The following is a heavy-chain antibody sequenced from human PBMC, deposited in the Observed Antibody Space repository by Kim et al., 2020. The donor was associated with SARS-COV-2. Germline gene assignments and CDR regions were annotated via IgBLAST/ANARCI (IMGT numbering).Heavy chain of an antibody. CDR3: ARDEARWEVTIFGVVIIPDGMDV. V-gene: IGHV1-18*01. CDR1: GYTFTSYG. CDR2: INAYNGNT. J-gene: IGHJ6*04. Sequence: ASVKVSCKASGYTFTSYGISWVRQAPGQGLEWMGWINAYNGNTNYAQKLQGRVTMTTDTSTSTAYMELRSLRSDDTAVYYCARDEARWEVTIFGVVIIPDGMDVWGKGTTVTVSS. D-gene: IGHD3-3*01.